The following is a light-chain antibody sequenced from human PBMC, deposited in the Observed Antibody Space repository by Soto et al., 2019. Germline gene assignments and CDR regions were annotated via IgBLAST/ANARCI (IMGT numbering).Light chain of an antibody. Sequence: DIPMTQSPSTLSASVGDRVTITCRASQSISTWLAWYQQKAGKAPKLLIYKASILESGVPSRFSGSGSGTEFTLTISSLQPDDFATYYCQQYSTYWTFGQGTKVEIE. V-gene: IGKV1-5*03. CDR1: QSISTW. CDR3: QQYSTYWT. J-gene: IGKJ1*01. CDR2: KAS.